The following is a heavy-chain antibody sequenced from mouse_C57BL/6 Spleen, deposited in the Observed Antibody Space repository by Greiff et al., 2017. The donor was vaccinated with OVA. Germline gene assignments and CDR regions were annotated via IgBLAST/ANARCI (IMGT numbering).Heavy chain of an antibody. Sequence: QVQLQQSGPELVKPGASVKISCKASGYAFSSSWMNWVKQRPGKGLEWIGRIYPGDGDTNYNGKFKGKATLTADKSSSTAYMQLSSLTSEDSAVYFCARLDDRSYSSHAMGYWGQGTSVTVSS. CDR3: ARLDDRSYSSHAMGY. J-gene: IGHJ4*01. CDR1: GYAFSSSW. CDR2: IYPGDGDT. D-gene: IGHD1-1*01. V-gene: IGHV1-82*01.